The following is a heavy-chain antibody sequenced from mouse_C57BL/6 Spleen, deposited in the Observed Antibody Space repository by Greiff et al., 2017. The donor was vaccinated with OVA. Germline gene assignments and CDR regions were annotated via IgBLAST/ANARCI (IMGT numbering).Heavy chain of an antibody. CDR2: IDPEDGET. V-gene: IGHV14-2*01. CDR3: APYGNFAY. J-gene: IGHJ3*01. Sequence: VQLQQSGAELVKPGASVKLSCTASGFNIKDYYMHWVKQRTEQGLEWIGRIDPEDGETKYATKFQGKATITADTSSNTAYLQLSSLTSEDTAVYYCAPYGNFAYWGQGTLVTVSA. CDR1: GFNIKDYY. D-gene: IGHD2-1*01.